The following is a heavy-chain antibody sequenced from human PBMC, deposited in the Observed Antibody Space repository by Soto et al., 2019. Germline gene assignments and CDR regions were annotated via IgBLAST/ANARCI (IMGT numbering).Heavy chain of an antibody. V-gene: IGHV3-33*06. CDR1: GFTFRNYG. CDR2: IWYDGSNK. CDR3: AKNGGGYGSGSHPPFYGMDV. Sequence: PGGSLRLSCAASGFTFRNYGMHWVRQAPGKGLDWVAVIWYDGSNKFYADSVKGRFTISRDNSKNTLYLQVNSLRAEDSAVYYCAKNGGGYGSGSHPPFYGMDVWGQGTTVTVSS. D-gene: IGHD3-10*01. J-gene: IGHJ6*02.